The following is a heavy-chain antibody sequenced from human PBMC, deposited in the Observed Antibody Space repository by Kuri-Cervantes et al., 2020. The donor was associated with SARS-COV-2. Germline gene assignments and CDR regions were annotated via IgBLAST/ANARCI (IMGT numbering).Heavy chain of an antibody. CDR3: ARLLLTYYDFWSGPATFDY. CDR1: GGSFSGYY. Sequence: SQTLSLTCAVYGGSFSGYYWSWIRQPPGKGLEWIGEINHSGSTNYNPSLKSRVTISVGTSKNQFSLKLSSVTAADTAVYYCARLLLTYYDFWSGPATFDYWGQGTLVTVSS. D-gene: IGHD3-3*01. V-gene: IGHV4-34*01. J-gene: IGHJ4*02. CDR2: INHSGST.